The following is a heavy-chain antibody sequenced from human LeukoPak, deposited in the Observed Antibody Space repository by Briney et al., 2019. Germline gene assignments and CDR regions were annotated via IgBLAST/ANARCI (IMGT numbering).Heavy chain of an antibody. Sequence: GGSLRLSCAASGFTFSSYWMHWVRQAPGKGLEWVSYISSSSKTIYYADSVKGRFTISRDNSKNTLFLQMTSLRAEDTAVYFCVKTMITFGGVIRTDAFDMWGQGTLVTVSS. CDR3: VKTMITFGGVIRTDAFDM. D-gene: IGHD3-16*01. CDR1: GFTFSSYW. J-gene: IGHJ3*02. V-gene: IGHV3-48*04. CDR2: ISSSSKTI.